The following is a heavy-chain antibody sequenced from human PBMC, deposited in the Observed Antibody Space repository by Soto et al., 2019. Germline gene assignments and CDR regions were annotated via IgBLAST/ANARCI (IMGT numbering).Heavy chain of an antibody. D-gene: IGHD3-22*01. Sequence: ASLKVSCKASGYTFTSYGISWERQAPGQGLEWMRGISGYHGNTNYAQKLQCRATMTTDTSKSTAYMELRSLRSDDTAVYYCARGRRPRITMILVVMENWFDPRGQATLVPVSS. CDR3: ARGRRPRITMILVVMENWFDP. V-gene: IGHV1-18*01. CDR1: GYTFTSYG. CDR2: ISGYHGNT. J-gene: IGHJ5*02.